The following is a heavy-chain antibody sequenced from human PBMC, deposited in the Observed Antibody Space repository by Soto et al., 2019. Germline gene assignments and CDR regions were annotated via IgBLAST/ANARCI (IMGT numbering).Heavy chain of an antibody. CDR2: INPNSGGT. J-gene: IGHJ4*02. V-gene: IGHV1-2*04. CDR3: ARGTLDIVATIGLGEYFDY. D-gene: IGHD5-12*01. Sequence: GASVKVSCKASGYTFTGYYMHWVRQAPGQGLEWMGWINPNSGGTNYAQKFQGWVTMTRDTSISTAYMELSRLRSDDTAVYYCARGTLDIVATIGLGEYFDYWGQGTLVTVSS. CDR1: GYTFTGYY.